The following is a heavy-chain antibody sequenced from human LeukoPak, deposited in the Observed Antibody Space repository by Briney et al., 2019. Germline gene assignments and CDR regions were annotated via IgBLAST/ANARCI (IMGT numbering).Heavy chain of an antibody. CDR1: GYTFTSYA. CDR3: ARAGGYCSFATCPNIDY. J-gene: IGHJ4*02. CDR2: INAGNGNT. V-gene: IGHV1-3*01. Sequence: ASVKVSCKASGYTFTSYAMHWVRQAPGQRLEWMGWINAGNGNTKYSQKFQGRVTITRDTSASTAYMELSSLRSEDTAVYYCARAGGYCSFATCPNIDYWGRGTLVTVSS. D-gene: IGHD2-15*01.